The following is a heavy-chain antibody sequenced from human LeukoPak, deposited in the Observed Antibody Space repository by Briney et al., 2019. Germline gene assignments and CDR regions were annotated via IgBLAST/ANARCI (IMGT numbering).Heavy chain of an antibody. D-gene: IGHD5-18*01. CDR2: INPSGGST. CDR1: GYTFTSYY. J-gene: IGHJ5*02. CDR3: ARVYRDWFDP. V-gene: IGHV1-46*03. Sequence: ASVKVSCKASGYTFTSYYMHWVRQSPGQGLEWMGIINPSGGSTSYAHKFKGRVTMTRDTSTSTVYMELSSLRAEDTAVYYCARVYRDWFDPWGQGTLVTVSS.